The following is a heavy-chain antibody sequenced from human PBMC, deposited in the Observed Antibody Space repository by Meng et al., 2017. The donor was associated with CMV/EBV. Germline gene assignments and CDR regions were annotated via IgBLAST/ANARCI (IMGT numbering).Heavy chain of an antibody. D-gene: IGHD3-16*02. CDR2: IYSGGST. CDR3: ARGGIPRGRSDPSWGYFDY. Sequence: FTVGSNYMSWVRQAPGEGLEWVSVIYSGGSTYYANSVKGRFTISRDNSKNTLYLQMNSLRAEDTAVYYCARGGIPRGRSDPSWGYFDYWGQGTLVTVSS. V-gene: IGHV3-53*01. J-gene: IGHJ4*02. CDR1: FTVGSNY.